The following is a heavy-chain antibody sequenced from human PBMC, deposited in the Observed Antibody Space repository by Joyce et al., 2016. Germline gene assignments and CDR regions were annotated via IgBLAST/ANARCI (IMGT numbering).Heavy chain of an antibody. V-gene: IGHV3-48*03. D-gene: IGHD2-2*01. CDR3: AKPSCAN. CDR1: GIIFSSKA. J-gene: IGHJ4*02. CDR2: INGDESRI. Sequence: EVQLVESGGGLVQPGGSLRRSCAASGIIFSSKAMNWVRQVPGKGLEWVSSINGDESRIHYADFERGRFTISRDNARNLLFLEMNSLRVEDTAVYYCAKPSCANWGQGSRVTVSS.